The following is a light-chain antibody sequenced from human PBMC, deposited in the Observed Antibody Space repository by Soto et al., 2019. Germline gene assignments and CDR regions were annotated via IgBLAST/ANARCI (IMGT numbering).Light chain of an antibody. V-gene: IGKV1-9*01. CDR1: QNISTS. J-gene: IGKJ5*01. Sequence: DIQMTQSPSSLSASVLDIVTITFQASQNISTSLAWYQVKPGKAPKLLIYAASTLESGVPSRFSATVSGTEFSLTITSLQPEDFATYYCQQLFDSPITFGQGTRLEIK. CDR2: AAS. CDR3: QQLFDSPIT.